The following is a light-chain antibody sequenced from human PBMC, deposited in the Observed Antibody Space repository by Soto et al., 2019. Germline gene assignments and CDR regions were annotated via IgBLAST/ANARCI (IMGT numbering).Light chain of an antibody. J-gene: IGKJ1*01. CDR1: QSVNSNY. CDR3: QHYHNSPRT. Sequence: EIVLTQSPGTLSLSPGERATLSCRASQSVNSNYLAWYQQKPGQDPRLLMYGASSRATGIPDRFSGSGSGTDFTLTISRLEPEDFAVYYCQHYHNSPRTFGQGAKVEIK. V-gene: IGKV3-20*01. CDR2: GAS.